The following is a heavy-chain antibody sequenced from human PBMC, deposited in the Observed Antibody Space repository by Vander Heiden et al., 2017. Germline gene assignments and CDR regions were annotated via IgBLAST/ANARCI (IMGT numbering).Heavy chain of an antibody. Sequence: EVQLVQSGTEVKKPGESLKISCKGSGYSFTTYWIAWVRRMPGKGLEWMGIIYPGDSDTRYSPSFQGQVTISADKSISTAYLQWNSLKASDTAMYYCATNRIVAAFDAFDIWGQGTMVTVSS. V-gene: IGHV5-51*01. CDR1: GYSFTTYW. CDR3: ATNRIVAAFDAFDI. CDR2: IYPGDSDT. J-gene: IGHJ3*02. D-gene: IGHD6-13*01.